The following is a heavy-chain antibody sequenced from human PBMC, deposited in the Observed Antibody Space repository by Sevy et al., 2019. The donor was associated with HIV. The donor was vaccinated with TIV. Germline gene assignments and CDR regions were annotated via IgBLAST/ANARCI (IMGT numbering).Heavy chain of an antibody. J-gene: IGHJ5*02. CDR3: ARGRLIVARERWFDP. CDR2: IYYTGST. Sequence: SETLSLTCTVSGASMRSGTYYWSWIRQHPGKGLEWIGYIYYTGSTYYNPSLKSRVIISLDASKNQFSLKLSSVTAAETAVYYCARGRLIVARERWFDPWGQGTLVTVSS. D-gene: IGHD5-12*01. V-gene: IGHV4-31*03. CDR1: GASMRSGTYY.